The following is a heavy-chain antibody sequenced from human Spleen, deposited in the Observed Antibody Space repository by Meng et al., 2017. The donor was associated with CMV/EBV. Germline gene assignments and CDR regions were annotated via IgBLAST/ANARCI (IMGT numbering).Heavy chain of an antibody. CDR2: ISGRTNYI. D-gene: IGHD1-14*01. CDR3: ARGFSATGFDY. V-gene: IGHV3-21*01. CDR1: GFSFSTYN. Sequence: GESLKISCAASGFSFSTYNMNWVRQAPGKGLEWVSSISGRTNYIYYANSLKGRFTISRDTAKNSLFLQMNSLRAEDTAVYYCARGFSATGFDYWGQGTLVTVSS. J-gene: IGHJ4*02.